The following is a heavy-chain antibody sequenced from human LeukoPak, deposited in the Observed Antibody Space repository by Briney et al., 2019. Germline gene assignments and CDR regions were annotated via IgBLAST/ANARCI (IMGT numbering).Heavy chain of an antibody. CDR1: GGSISSGGYS. Sequence: TSQTLTLTCAVSGGSISSGGYSWSWIRQPPGKGLEWIGYSNHSGSTYYNPSLKSRVTISVDRSKNQFSLELSSVTAADTAVYYCARITMVRGVFDYWGQGTLVTVSS. V-gene: IGHV4-30-2*01. CDR3: ARITMVRGVFDY. CDR2: SNHSGST. J-gene: IGHJ4*02. D-gene: IGHD3-10*01.